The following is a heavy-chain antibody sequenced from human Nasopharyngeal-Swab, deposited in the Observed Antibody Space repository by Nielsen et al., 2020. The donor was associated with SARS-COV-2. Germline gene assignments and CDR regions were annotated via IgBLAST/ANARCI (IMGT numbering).Heavy chain of an antibody. V-gene: IGHV4-59*08. CDR3: AARGSSGWFGY. Sequence: SETLSLTCTVSGGSISSYYWSWIRQPPGKGLEWIGYISYSGTTEYNPSLKSRVIILVDTSKNQFSLQLSSVTAADTAVYYCAARGSSGWFGYWGQGTLVTVSS. D-gene: IGHD6-19*01. CDR1: GGSISSYY. J-gene: IGHJ4*02. CDR2: ISYSGTT.